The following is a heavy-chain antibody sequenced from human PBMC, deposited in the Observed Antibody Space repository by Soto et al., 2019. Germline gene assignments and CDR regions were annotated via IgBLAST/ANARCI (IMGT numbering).Heavy chain of an antibody. CDR3: ARQRGEWFGELLYRSFDY. CDR1: GFSLSTVGVG. V-gene: IGHV2-5*02. D-gene: IGHD3-10*01. J-gene: IGHJ4*02. Sequence: QITLKESGPTLVKPTQTLTLTCTFSGFSLSTVGVGVGWIRQPPGEALEWLSLIYWDDEKYYSQSLKSRLTITKDTSKNQVVLTMTNMDPVDTATYYCARQRGEWFGELLYRSFDYWGQGTLVTVSS. CDR2: IYWDDEK.